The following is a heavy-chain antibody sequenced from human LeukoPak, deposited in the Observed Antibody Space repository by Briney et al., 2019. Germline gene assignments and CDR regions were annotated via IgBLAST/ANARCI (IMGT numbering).Heavy chain of an antibody. V-gene: IGHV3-30-3*01. CDR1: GFTFSRYA. Sequence: PGGSLRLSCATSGFTFSRYAMHWVRQAPGKGLEWVAVISYDGSNKYYADSVKGRFTISRDNSKNTLYLQMNSLRAEDTAVYYCARGSIVGATGFDYWGQGTLVTVSS. D-gene: IGHD1-26*01. CDR3: ARGSIVGATGFDY. CDR2: ISYDGSNK. J-gene: IGHJ4*02.